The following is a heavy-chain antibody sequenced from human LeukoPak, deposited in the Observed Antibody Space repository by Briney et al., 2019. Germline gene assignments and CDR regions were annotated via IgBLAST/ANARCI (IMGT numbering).Heavy chain of an antibody. CDR1: GFNVSRAY. CDR2: IYSGGST. V-gene: IGHV3-53*01. J-gene: IGHJ4*02. D-gene: IGHD2-15*01. CDR3: AREGRDGGFDY. Sequence: GGSLRLSCAASGFNVSRAYMNWVRQAPGKGLEWVSVIYSGGSTHYADSVKGRFTISRYNSKNTVYVQMNSLRAEDTAVYYCAREGRDGGFDYWGQGNLVTVS.